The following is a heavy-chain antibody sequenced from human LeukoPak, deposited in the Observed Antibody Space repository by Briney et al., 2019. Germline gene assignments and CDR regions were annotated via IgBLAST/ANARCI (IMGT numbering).Heavy chain of an antibody. V-gene: IGHV5-51*01. D-gene: IGHD5-12*01. Sequence: GESLKISCKGSGYSFTSYWIGWVRQMPGKGLEWMGIIYPGDSDTRYSPSFQGQVTISADKSISTAYLQWSSLKASDTAMYYCARSPRYIVATITSPRFSGRLASWFDPWGQGTLVTVSS. CDR3: ARSPRYIVATITSPRFSGRLASWFDP. CDR1: GYSFTSYW. J-gene: IGHJ5*02. CDR2: IYPGDSDT.